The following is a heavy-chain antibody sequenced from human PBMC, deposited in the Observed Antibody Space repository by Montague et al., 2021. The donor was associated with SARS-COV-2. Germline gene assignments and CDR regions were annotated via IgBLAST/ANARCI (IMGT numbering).Heavy chain of an antibody. Sequence: CAISGDSVSSNTAAWNWIRQSQSRGPEWLGRIYYRTKWYNDYAVTVKSRISINVDTSKNQFSLQLNSVTPEDTAEYYCARGISATNKWGQGTLVSVSS. CDR1: GDSVSSNTAA. CDR3: ARGISATNK. CDR2: IYYRTKWYN. J-gene: IGHJ4*02. V-gene: IGHV6-1*01. D-gene: IGHD6-25*01.